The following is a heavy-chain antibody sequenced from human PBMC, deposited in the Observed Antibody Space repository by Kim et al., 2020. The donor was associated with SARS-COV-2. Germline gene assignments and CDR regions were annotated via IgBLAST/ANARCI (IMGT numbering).Heavy chain of an antibody. J-gene: IGHJ4*02. CDR2: GRTK. V-gene: IGHV3-74*01. D-gene: IGHD2-2*01. Sequence: GRTKTYADTVKGRFTITRDNAKNTVYLQLNSLRVDDTAVYYCVRGMPSDWGQGALVTVSS. CDR3: VRGMPSD.